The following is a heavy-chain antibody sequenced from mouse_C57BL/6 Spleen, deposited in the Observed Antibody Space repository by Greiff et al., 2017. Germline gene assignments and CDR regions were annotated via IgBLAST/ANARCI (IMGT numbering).Heavy chain of an antibody. CDR3: ARRQLRLQNYFDY. V-gene: IGHV1-50*01. J-gene: IGHJ2*01. CDR2: IDPSDSYT. D-gene: IGHD3-2*02. Sequence: QVQLQQPGAELVKPGASVKLSCKASGYTFTSYWMQWVKQRPGQGLEWIGEIDPSDSYTNYNQKFKGKATLTVDTSSSTAYMQLSSLTSEDSAVYYCARRQLRLQNYFDYWGQGTTLTVSS. CDR1: GYTFTSYW.